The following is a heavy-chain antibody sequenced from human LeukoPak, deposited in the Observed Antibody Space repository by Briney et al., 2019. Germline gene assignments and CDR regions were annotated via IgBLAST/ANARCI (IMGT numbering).Heavy chain of an antibody. Sequence: SETLSPTCAVYGGSFSGYYWSWIRQPPGKGLEWIGEINHSGSTNYNPSLKSRVTISVDTSKNQFSLKLSSVTAADTAVYYCARGNHYYDSSGYYRDACDIWGQGTIVTVSS. D-gene: IGHD3-22*01. CDR2: INHSGST. J-gene: IGHJ3*02. CDR1: GGSFSGYY. V-gene: IGHV4-34*01. CDR3: ARGNHYYDSSGYYRDACDI.